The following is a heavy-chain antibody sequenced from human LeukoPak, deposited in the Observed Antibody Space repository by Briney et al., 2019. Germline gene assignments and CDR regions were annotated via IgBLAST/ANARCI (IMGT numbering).Heavy chain of an antibody. Sequence: ASVKVSCKASGDTFSSYYMHWVRQAPGQGLEWMGIINPSGGSTTYAQKFQGRVTMTRDTSTSTVYMELSSLRSEDTAVYYCARVGVLRFLEHLDYWGQGTLVTVSS. D-gene: IGHD3-3*01. CDR2: INPSGGST. CDR1: GDTFSSYY. J-gene: IGHJ4*02. V-gene: IGHV1-46*01. CDR3: ARVGVLRFLEHLDY.